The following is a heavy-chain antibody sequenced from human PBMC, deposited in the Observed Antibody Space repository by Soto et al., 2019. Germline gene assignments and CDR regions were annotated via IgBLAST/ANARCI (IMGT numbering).Heavy chain of an antibody. CDR1: GFTFRNFA. D-gene: IGHD4-17*01. J-gene: IGHJ3*02. CDR3: AKDLWTTVTMFWGAFDI. CDR2: ISGNGGNT. Sequence: QLLESGGGLVQPGGSLTLSCAASGFTFRNFAMSWVRQVPGKGLEWVSGISGNGGNTYYADSVKGRFTISRDTSTNTLYVQMNRLRAEDSAVYYCAKDLWTTVTMFWGAFDIWGQGSLVTVSS. V-gene: IGHV3-23*01.